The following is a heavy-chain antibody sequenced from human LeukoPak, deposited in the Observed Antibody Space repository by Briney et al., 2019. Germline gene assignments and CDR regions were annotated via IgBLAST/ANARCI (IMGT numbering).Heavy chain of an antibody. Sequence: GGSLRLSCAASGFTFSSYSMTWVRQAPGKGLEWVSSMSNIGSHIYYADSVKGRFTISRGNAKNSLFLQMNSLRVEDTAIYYCAVSFRYLDLWGRGTLVTVSS. CDR2: MSNIGSHI. V-gene: IGHV3-21*01. CDR1: GFTFSSYS. CDR3: AVSFRYLDL. J-gene: IGHJ2*01.